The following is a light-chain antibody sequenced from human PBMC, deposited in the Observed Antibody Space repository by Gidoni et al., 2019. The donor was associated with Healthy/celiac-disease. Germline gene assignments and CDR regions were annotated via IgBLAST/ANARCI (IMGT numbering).Light chain of an antibody. J-gene: IGLJ2*01. V-gene: IGLV3-1*01. CDR1: KLGDKY. Sequence: SYELTQPPSVSVSPGQTASITCSGDKLGDKYACCYQQKPGQSPVLVIYKDSKRPSGIPERFSGSNSGNTSTLTISGTQAMDEADYYCQAWDSSTAGSYVVFGGGTKLTVL. CDR3: QAWDSSTAGSYVV. CDR2: KDS.